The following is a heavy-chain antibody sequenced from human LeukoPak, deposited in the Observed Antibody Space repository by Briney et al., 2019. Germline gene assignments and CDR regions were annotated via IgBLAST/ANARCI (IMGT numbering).Heavy chain of an antibody. Sequence: GSSVKVSCKASGGTFSSYAISWVRQAPGQGLEWMGGIIPIFGTANYAQKFQGRVTITTDESTSTAYMELSSLRSEDTAVYYCARHGGSGSYYNWFDPWGQGTLVTVSS. CDR1: GGTFSSYA. J-gene: IGHJ5*02. D-gene: IGHD1-26*01. CDR2: IIPIFGTA. CDR3: ARHGGSGSYYNWFDP. V-gene: IGHV1-69*05.